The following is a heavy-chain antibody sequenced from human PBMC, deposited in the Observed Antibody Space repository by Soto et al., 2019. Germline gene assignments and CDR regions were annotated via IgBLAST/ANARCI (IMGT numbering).Heavy chain of an antibody. V-gene: IGHV3-43D*04. D-gene: IGHD3-10*01. CDR3: AKDIEYGSGRSHYYYGMDV. J-gene: IGHJ6*02. CDR2: ISWDGGST. Sequence: HPGGSLRLSCAASGFTFDDYAMHWVRQAPGKGLEWVSLISWDGGSTYYADSVKGRFTISRDNSKNSLYLQMNSLRAEDTALYYCAKDIEYGSGRSHYYYGMDVWGQGTTVTVSS. CDR1: GFTFDDYA.